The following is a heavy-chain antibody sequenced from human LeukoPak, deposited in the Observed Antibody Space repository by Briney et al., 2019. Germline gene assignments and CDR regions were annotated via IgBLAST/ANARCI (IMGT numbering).Heavy chain of an antibody. J-gene: IGHJ3*02. CDR1: GGSISSGSYY. CDR3: ARTWELDAFDI. V-gene: IGHV4-61*02. D-gene: IGHD1-26*01. CDR2: IYTSGST. Sequence: SQTLSLTCTVSGGSISSGSYYGSWIRQPAGKGLEWIGRIYTSGSTNYNPSLKSRVTISVDTSKNQFPLKLSSVTAADTAVYYCARTWELDAFDIWGQGTMVTVSS.